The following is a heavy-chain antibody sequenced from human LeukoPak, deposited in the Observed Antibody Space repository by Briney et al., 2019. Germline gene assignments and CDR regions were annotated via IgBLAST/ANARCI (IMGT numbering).Heavy chain of an antibody. CDR1: GGSISSGDYY. Sequence: SETLSLTCTVSGGSISSGDYYWSWIRQPPGEGLEWIGYIYYSGSTYYNPSLKSRVTISVDTSKNQFSLKLSSVTAADTAVYYCARGGDFWSGYHFDYWGQGTLVTVSS. CDR3: ARGGDFWSGYHFDY. D-gene: IGHD3-3*01. V-gene: IGHV4-30-4*01. J-gene: IGHJ4*02. CDR2: IYYSGST.